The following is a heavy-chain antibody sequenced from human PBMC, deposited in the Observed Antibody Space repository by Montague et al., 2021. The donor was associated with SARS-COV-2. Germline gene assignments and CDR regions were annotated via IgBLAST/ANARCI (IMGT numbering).Heavy chain of an antibody. CDR1: GFTFSSYA. J-gene: IGHJ3*02. CDR3: ARAAQKQYVLLWFGELLHDAFDI. D-gene: IGHD3-10*01. Sequence: SLRLSCAASGFTFSSYAMHWVRQAPGKGLGWVAVISYGGSNKYYADSVKGRFTISRDNSKNTLYLQMNSLRAEDTAVYYCARAAQKQYVLLWFGELLHDAFDIWGQGTMVTVSS. V-gene: IGHV3-30-3*01. CDR2: ISYGGSNK.